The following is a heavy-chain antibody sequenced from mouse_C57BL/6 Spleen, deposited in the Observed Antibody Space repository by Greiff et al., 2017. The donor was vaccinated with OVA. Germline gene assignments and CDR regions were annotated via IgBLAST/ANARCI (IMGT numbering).Heavy chain of an antibody. V-gene: IGHV1-54*01. Sequence: VQLQESGAELVRPGTSVKVSCKASGYAFTNYLIEWVKQRPGQGLEWIGVINPGSGGTNYNEKFKGKATLTADKSSSTAYMQLHSLTSDDSAVYFCARALITTVGAPSYWYFDVWGTGTTVTVSA. J-gene: IGHJ1*03. CDR3: ARALITTVGAPSYWYFDV. D-gene: IGHD1-1*01. CDR2: INPGSGGT. CDR1: GYAFTNYL.